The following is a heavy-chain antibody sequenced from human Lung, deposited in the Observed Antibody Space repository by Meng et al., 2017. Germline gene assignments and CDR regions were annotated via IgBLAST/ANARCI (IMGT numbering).Heavy chain of an antibody. J-gene: IGHJ1*01. D-gene: IGHD1-1*01. CDR2: INRDGTKP. V-gene: IGHV3-74*01. CDR3: TNDRLNH. CDR1: GFTFTDHW. Sequence: VQWVETGGGLVPPGGYLSLSCAASGFTFTDHWMHWVRQGPGKGLVWVSRINRDGTKPTYADSVKGRFTISRDNAKNTLYLQMNNLRAEDTAFYYCTNDRLNHWGQGALVTVSS.